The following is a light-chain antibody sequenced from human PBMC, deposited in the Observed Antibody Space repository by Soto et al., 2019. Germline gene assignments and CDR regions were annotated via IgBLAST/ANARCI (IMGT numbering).Light chain of an antibody. CDR3: SSYTSSSTPLV. CDR1: SSDVGGYNY. J-gene: IGLJ3*02. CDR2: DVT. V-gene: IGLV2-14*01. Sequence: QSALTQPASVSGSPGQSITISCTGTSSDVGGYNYVSWYQQHPGKAPKLMIYDVTNRPSGVSNRFSGPKSGNTASLTISGLQAEDEADYYCSSYTSSSTPLVFGGGTKLTVL.